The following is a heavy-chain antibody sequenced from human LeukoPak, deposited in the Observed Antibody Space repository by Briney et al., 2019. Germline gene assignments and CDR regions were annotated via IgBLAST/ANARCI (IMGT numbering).Heavy chain of an antibody. CDR1: GFIFSDSG. J-gene: IGHJ4*02. CDR2: ISYDGSNK. D-gene: IGHD1-26*01. V-gene: IGHV3-30*18. CDR3: AKEEGAGDY. Sequence: GGSLRLSCAASGFIFSDSGMHWVRQAPGKGLEWVAVISYDGSNKYYADSVKGRFTISRDNSKNTLYLQMNSLRAEDTAVYYCAKEEGAGDYWGQGTLVTVSS.